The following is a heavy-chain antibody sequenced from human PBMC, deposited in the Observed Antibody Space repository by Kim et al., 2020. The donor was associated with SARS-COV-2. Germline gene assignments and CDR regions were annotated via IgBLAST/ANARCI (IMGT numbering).Heavy chain of an antibody. V-gene: IGHV4-31*03. CDR3: GRLLVGATDAFDP. CDR1: GGSISSGRYY. CDR2: IYYSGST. Sequence: SETLSLTCTASGGSISSGRYYWLWIRQQPGKGLAWLGYIYYSGSTYYNPTLKSRVTISVDTSKIHLPLKLRTVTATDTAVFYCGRLLVGATDAFDPWGRG. J-gene: IGHJ5*02. D-gene: IGHD2-15*01.